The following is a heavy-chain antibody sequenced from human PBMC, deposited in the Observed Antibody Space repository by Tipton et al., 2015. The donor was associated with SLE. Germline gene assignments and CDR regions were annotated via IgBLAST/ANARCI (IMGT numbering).Heavy chain of an antibody. CDR3: ARGQSDFWGASPFDY. V-gene: IGHV4-59*01. CDR2: IYYRGST. D-gene: IGHD3-3*01. Sequence: GLVKPSETLSLTCNVSGGSISTYYWSWIRQPPGKGLEWIGYIYYRGSTNYNPSLKSRVTMSLDTSKNQFSLKLSSVTAADTAMYYCARGQSDFWGASPFDYWGQGTLVTVSS. J-gene: IGHJ4*02. CDR1: GGSISTYY.